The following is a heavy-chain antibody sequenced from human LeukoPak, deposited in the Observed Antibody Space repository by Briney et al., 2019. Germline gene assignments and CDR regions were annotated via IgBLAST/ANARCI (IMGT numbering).Heavy chain of an antibody. CDR3: ARALQYDILTGYRITYFDY. Sequence: GSLRLACAASGFTFSNYWMSWIRQPPGKGLEWIGEINHSGSTNYNPSLKSRVTISVDTSKNQFSLKLSSVTAADTAVYYCARALQYDILTGYRITYFDYWGQGTLVTVSS. J-gene: IGHJ4*02. V-gene: IGHV4-34*01. CDR2: INHSGST. CDR1: GFTFSNYW. D-gene: IGHD3-9*01.